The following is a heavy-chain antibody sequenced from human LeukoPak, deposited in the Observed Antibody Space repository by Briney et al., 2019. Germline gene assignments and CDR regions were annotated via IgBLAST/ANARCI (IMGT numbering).Heavy chain of an antibody. Sequence: ASVKVSCKASGYTFTSHDINWVRQATGQGLEWMGWMTPNSGNTGYAQKFQGRVTMTRNTSIGTAYMELSSLRSEDTAVYYCARRGATGYDYYYMDVWGKGTTVTISS. D-gene: IGHD4/OR15-4a*01. CDR1: GYTFTSHD. CDR3: ARRGATGYDYYYMDV. CDR2: MTPNSGNT. V-gene: IGHV1-8*01. J-gene: IGHJ6*03.